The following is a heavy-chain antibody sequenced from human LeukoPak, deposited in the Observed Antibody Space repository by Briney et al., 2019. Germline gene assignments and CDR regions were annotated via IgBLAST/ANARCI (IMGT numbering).Heavy chain of an antibody. V-gene: IGHV2-5*02. D-gene: IGHD6-19*01. CDR2: IYWDDDK. Sequence: KESGPTLVKPTQTLTPTCTFSGFSLSTSGVGVGRIRQPPGRALEWLALIYWDDDKRYSPYLKSRLTITKDTSKNQVVLTMTDMDPVDTATYYCAHRGGAVDAFHYWGQGTLVTVSS. J-gene: IGHJ4*02. CDR3: AHRGGAVDAFHY. CDR1: GFSLSTSGVG.